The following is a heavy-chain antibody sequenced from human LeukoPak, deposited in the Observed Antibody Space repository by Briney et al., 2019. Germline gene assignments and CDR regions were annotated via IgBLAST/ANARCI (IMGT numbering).Heavy chain of an antibody. Sequence: ASVKVSCKASGYTFTGYFIHWVRQAPGQGLEWMGWINPKSGGTNYAQKFQGRVTMTRDTSISTAYMELSSLRSDDTAVYFCARGQLWPVDYWGQGTLVTVS. CDR1: GYTFTGYF. CDR2: INPKSGGT. J-gene: IGHJ4*02. D-gene: IGHD5-18*01. CDR3: ARGQLWPVDY. V-gene: IGHV1-2*02.